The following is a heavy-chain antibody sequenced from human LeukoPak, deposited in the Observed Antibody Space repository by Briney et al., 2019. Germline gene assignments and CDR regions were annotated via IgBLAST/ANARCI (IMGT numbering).Heavy chain of an antibody. Sequence: GESLKISCKGSGYNFTTYWIGWVRQMPGKGLEWMGWIDPTESYAYYSPSFQGHVTISADKSISTAYVQWSSLKASDSAMYYCARGATVTGDWYFDLWGRGTLVTVSA. CDR3: ARGATVTGDWYFDL. CDR1: GYNFTTYW. J-gene: IGHJ2*01. D-gene: IGHD4-17*01. CDR2: IDPTESYA. V-gene: IGHV5-10-1*01.